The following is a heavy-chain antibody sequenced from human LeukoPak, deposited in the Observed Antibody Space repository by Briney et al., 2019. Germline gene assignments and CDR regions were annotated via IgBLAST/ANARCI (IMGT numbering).Heavy chain of an antibody. CDR1: GFTFSYYA. V-gene: IGHV3-7*05. Sequence: PGGSLRLSCAASGFTFSYYAMSWVRQAPGKGLEWVANINEDGSQKHHVDSVKGRFSISRDNAKNSLNLQMNSLRAEDTAVYYCARGHYDMDVWGQGTPVTVSS. J-gene: IGHJ6*02. CDR2: INEDGSQK. CDR3: ARGHYDMDV.